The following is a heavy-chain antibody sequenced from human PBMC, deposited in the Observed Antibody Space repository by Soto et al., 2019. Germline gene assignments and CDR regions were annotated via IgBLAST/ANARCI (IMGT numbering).Heavy chain of an antibody. V-gene: IGHV3-23*01. CDR2: ISGSGGIT. CDR1: GFTFSSYA. CDR3: AKGPERGSYPKGFDP. Sequence: EVQLLESGGGLVQPGGSLRLSCAASGFTFSSYAMSWVRQAPGTGLEWVSAISGSGGITYYADSVKGRFTISRDNPKNTLKLQLNSLRAEDTAVYYCAKGPERGSYPKGFDPWGQGTLVTVSS. J-gene: IGHJ5*02. D-gene: IGHD1-26*01.